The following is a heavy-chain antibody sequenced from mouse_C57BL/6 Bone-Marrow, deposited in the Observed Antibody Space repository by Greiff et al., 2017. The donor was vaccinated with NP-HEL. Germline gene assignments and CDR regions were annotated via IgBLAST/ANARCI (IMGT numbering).Heavy chain of an antibody. V-gene: IGHV1-81*01. CDR3: ARSGPFITTVVEDY. CDR2: IYPRSGNT. J-gene: IGHJ2*01. CDR1: GYTFTSYG. D-gene: IGHD1-1*01. Sequence: VQLQQSGAELARPGASVKLSCKASGYTFTSYGISWVKQRTGQGLEWIGEIYPRSGNTYYNEKFKGKATLTADKSSSTAYMELRSLTSEDSAVYFCARSGPFITTVVEDYWGQGTTLTVSS.